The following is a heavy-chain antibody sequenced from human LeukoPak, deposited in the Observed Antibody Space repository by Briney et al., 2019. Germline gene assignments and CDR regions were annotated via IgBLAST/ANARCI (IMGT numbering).Heavy chain of an antibody. Sequence: PGGSLRLSCAASGFTFSSYAMHWVRQAPGKGLEWVAVISYDGSNKYYADSVKGRFTVSRDNSKNTLYLQMNSLRAEDTAVYYCARGTRTLWFGELSSWGQGTLVTVSS. J-gene: IGHJ4*02. CDR3: ARGTRTLWFGELSS. D-gene: IGHD3-10*01. CDR2: ISYDGSNK. V-gene: IGHV3-30*04. CDR1: GFTFSSYA.